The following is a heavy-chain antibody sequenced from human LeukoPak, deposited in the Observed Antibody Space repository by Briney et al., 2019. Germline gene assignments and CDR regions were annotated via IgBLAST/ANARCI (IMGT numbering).Heavy chain of an antibody. CDR2: ISWNSGNI. CDR3: AKDRGIAAAGLFDY. Sequence: GGSLRLSCAASGFTFDDYAMHWVRQAPGKGLEWVSGISWNSGNIGYADSVKGRFTISRDNAKNSLYLQMNSLRAEDTALYYCAKDRGIAAAGLFDYWGQGTLVTVSS. J-gene: IGHJ4*02. D-gene: IGHD6-13*01. CDR1: GFTFDDYA. V-gene: IGHV3-9*01.